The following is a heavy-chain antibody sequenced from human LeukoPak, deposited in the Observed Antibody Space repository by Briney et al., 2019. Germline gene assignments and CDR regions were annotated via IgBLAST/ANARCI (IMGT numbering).Heavy chain of an antibody. CDR1: GYTFTSYD. D-gene: IGHD3-22*01. CDR2: MNPNSGNT. V-gene: IGHV1-8*01. CDR3: ASGETYYYDSSGYYRRYYYGMDV. J-gene: IGHJ6*02. Sequence: ASVKVSCKASGYTFTSYDINWGRQATGQGREWMGWMNPNSGNTGYAQKFQGRVTMNRNTSISTAYMELSSLRSEDTAVYYCASGETYYYDSSGYYRRYYYGMDVWGQGTTVTVSS.